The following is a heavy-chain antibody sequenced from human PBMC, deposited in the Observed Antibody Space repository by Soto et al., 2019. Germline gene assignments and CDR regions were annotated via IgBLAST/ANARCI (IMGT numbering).Heavy chain of an antibody. CDR2: INGDGTDT. Sequence: EVQLVESGGGLVQPGGSLRLSCAASGFTFSMYWMHWVRQAPGKGLLWVSRINGDGTDTTYADSVKGRCTISRDNAKNTVYLQVTGLRAEDTAVYYCAREVGRGSGSYYLDYWGQETLVTVSS. CDR3: AREVGRGSGSYYLDY. D-gene: IGHD3-16*01. CDR1: GFTFSMYW. V-gene: IGHV3-74*03. J-gene: IGHJ4*02.